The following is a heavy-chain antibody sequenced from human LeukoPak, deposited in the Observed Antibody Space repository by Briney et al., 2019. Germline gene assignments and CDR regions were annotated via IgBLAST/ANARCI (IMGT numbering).Heavy chain of an antibody. V-gene: IGHV4-59*01. J-gene: IGHJ5*02. CDR1: GGSISSYY. CDR3: ARARHYDILTGRAWWFDP. CDR2: IYYSGST. D-gene: IGHD3-9*01. Sequence: SETLSLTCTVSGGSISSYYWSWIRQPPGKGLEWIGYIYYSGSTNYNPSLKSRVTISVDTSKNQFSLKLSSVTAADTAVYYCARARHYDILTGRAWWFDPWGQGTLVTVSS.